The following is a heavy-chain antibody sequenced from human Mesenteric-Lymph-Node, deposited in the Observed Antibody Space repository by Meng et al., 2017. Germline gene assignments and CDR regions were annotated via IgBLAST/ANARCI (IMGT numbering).Heavy chain of an antibody. CDR1: GFTFDDYA. J-gene: IGHJ6*02. CDR3: AKGTSITMVRGRGGMDV. Sequence: GGSLRLSCAASGFTFDDYAMHWVRQAPGKGLEWVSGISWNSGSIGYADSVKGRFTISRDNAKNSLYLQMNSLRAEDTALYYCAKGTSITMVRGRGGMDVWGQGTTVTVSS. D-gene: IGHD3-10*01. V-gene: IGHV3-9*01. CDR2: ISWNSGSI.